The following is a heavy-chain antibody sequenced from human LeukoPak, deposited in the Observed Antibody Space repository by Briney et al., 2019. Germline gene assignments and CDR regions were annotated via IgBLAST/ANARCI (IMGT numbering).Heavy chain of an antibody. D-gene: IGHD6-13*01. CDR1: GFTVSSNS. CDR2: IYTGGST. J-gene: IGHJ4*02. CDR3: ARAQQDSFHY. Sequence: PGGSLRLSCAASGFTVSSNSMTSVRQAPGKGLEWVSVIYTGGSTYYADSVKGRFTISRDNSRNTLYLQMNSLRAEDTAVYYCARAQQDSFHYWGQGTLVAVSS. V-gene: IGHV3-53*01.